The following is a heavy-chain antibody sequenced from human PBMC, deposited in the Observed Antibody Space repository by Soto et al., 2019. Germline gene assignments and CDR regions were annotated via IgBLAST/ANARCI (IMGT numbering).Heavy chain of an antibody. CDR3: ASRSSDKNAFDI. CDR2: ISAYNGNT. Sequence: ASVKVSCKASGYTFTSYGISWVRQAPGQGLEWMGWISAYNGNTNYAQKLQGRVTMTTDTSTSTAYMELRSLRSDDTAVYYCASRSSDKNAFDIWGQGTMVTVSS. CDR1: GYTFTSYG. D-gene: IGHD6-6*01. V-gene: IGHV1-18*01. J-gene: IGHJ3*02.